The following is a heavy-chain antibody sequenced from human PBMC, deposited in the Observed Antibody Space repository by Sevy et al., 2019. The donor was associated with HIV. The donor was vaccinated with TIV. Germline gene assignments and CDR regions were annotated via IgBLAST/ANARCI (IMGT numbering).Heavy chain of an antibody. D-gene: IGHD2-21*02. CDR1: GFTFSSYA. J-gene: IGHJ1*01. CDR2: ISGSGGTI. CDR3: AKDGIYGGDFEYFQH. Sequence: GGSLRLSCAASGFTFSSYAMSWVRQAPGKGLEWVSSISGSGGTIYDADSVKGRFTISRDNSKNTLFLQMNRLRVEDTAIYYCAKDGIYGGDFEYFQHWGQGTLVTVSS. V-gene: IGHV3-23*01.